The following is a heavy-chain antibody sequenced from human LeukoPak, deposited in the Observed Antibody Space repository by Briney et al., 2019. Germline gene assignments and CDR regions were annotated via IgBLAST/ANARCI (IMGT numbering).Heavy chain of an antibody. J-gene: IGHJ4*02. CDR3: AKSEADFWSGYFDY. V-gene: IGHV3-74*01. D-gene: IGHD3-3*01. CDR2: ISPTGSTT. CDR1: GFSFSGHW. Sequence: GGSLRLSCTASGFSFSGHWMHWARQLPGKGLVWVSRISPTGSTTSYADSVKGRFTVSRDDSKNTLYLQMNSLRVADTAVYYCAKSEADFWSGYFDYWGQGILVTVSS.